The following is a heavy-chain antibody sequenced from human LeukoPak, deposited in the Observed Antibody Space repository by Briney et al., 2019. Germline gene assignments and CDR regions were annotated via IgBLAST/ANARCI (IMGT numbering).Heavy chain of an antibody. CDR1: GDTFSNYV. CDR3: ARDDPDVVVIPGAADV. D-gene: IGHD2-21*01. CDR2: ITPMFGST. Sequence: SVKVSCKASGDTFSNYVISWFRQAPGQRPEWMGGITPMFGSTYFTQKFQGRVTFTADDSTTTAYMELSSLKFEDTAVYYYARDDPDVVVIPGAADVWGQGTLVTVSS. V-gene: IGHV1-69*01. J-gene: IGHJ3*01.